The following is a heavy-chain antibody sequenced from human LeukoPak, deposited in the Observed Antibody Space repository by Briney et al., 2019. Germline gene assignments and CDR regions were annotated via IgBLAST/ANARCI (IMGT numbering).Heavy chain of an antibody. CDR2: IWYDGSNK. J-gene: IGHJ4*02. D-gene: IGHD3-9*01. Sequence: PGGSLRLSCAASGFSFSSYGMHWVPQDPGKGLEWVAVIWYDGSNKYYADSVKGRFTISRDNSKNTLFLQMNSLRAEDTAVYYCARDRYDILTGYYMYFDYWGQGSLVTVSS. CDR3: ARDRYDILTGYYMYFDY. CDR1: GFSFSSYG. V-gene: IGHV3-33*01.